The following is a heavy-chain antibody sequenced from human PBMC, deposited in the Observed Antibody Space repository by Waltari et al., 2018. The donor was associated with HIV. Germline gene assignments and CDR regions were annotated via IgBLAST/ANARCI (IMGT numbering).Heavy chain of an antibody. V-gene: IGHV1-69*12. CDR3: ARDPPNWELHGSDY. CDR1: GGTFRSAA. CDR2: IIPIFGTA. D-gene: IGHD1-26*01. J-gene: IGHJ4*02. Sequence: QVQLVQSGAEGKKPGSSVEGSCQASGGTFRSAANSWVRQAPGQGLEWMGGIIPIFGTANYAQKFQGRVTITADESTSTAYMELSSLRSEDTAVYYCARDPPNWELHGSDYWGQGTLVTVSS.